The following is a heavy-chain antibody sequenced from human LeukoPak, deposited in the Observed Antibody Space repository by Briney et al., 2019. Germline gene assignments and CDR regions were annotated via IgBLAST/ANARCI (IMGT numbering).Heavy chain of an antibody. V-gene: IGHV1-18*01. D-gene: IGHD6-13*01. CDR1: GYTFTSYG. CDR3: AREIMAAAGSYYFDY. J-gene: IGHJ4*02. CDR2: ISAYNGNT. Sequence: GASVKVSCKASGYTFTSYGISWVRQAPGQGLEWMGWISAYNGNTNYAQKLQGRVTMTTDTSTSTAYMELRSLRSDDTAVYYCAREIMAAAGSYYFDYWGQGTLVTVSS.